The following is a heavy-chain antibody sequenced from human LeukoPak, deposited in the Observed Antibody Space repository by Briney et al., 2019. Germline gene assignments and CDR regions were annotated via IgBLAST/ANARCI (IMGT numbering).Heavy chain of an antibody. CDR3: ARAAYYRLDY. D-gene: IGHD1-26*01. V-gene: IGHV3-74*01. CDR1: GFSFSNSA. CDR2: INSDGSTI. Sequence: TGGSLRLSCVASGFSFSNSAMTWVRQAPGKGLEWVARINSDGSTINHADSVRGRFTISRDNAENTLYLQMSSLRAEDTAIYFCARAAYYRLDYWGQGTLVTVAS. J-gene: IGHJ4*02.